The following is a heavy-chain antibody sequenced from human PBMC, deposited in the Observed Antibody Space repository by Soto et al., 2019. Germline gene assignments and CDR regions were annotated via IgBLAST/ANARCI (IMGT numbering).Heavy chain of an antibody. V-gene: IGHV4-39*01. CDR1: GGSISSRSHY. CDR3: ATADGFGVVTPFFEY. Sequence: QLQLQESGPGLVKPSETLSLTCTVSGGSISSRSHYWGRIRQSPGKHLEWIGSSYYRGSTHYNPSLKTRVTISVDTSKNQVFLKVFSVTAADTAVYYCATADGFGVVTPFFEYWGQGILVTVSS. J-gene: IGHJ4*02. D-gene: IGHD3-3*01. CDR2: SYYRGST.